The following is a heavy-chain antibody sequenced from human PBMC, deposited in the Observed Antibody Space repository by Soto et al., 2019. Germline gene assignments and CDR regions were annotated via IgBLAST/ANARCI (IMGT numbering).Heavy chain of an antibody. D-gene: IGHD3-22*01. CDR3: ARDPYDGSGYHFDY. J-gene: IGHJ4*02. CDR2: ISYDGSNK. V-gene: IGHV3-30-3*01. CDR1: GFTFSSYA. Sequence: QVQLVESGGGVVQPGRSLRLSCAASGFTFSSYAMHWVRQAPGKGLEWVAVISYDGSNKYYADSVKGRFTISRDNSKNTLYLKMNSLRAEDMAVYYWARDPYDGSGYHFDYWGQGTLVTVSS.